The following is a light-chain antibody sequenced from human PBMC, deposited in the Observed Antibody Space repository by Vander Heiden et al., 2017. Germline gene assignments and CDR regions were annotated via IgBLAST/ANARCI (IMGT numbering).Light chain of an antibody. CDR1: SSNLGHNY. CDR3: AAWDDSLSGVV. CDR2: RNN. J-gene: IGLJ2*01. Sequence: QSVLTQPHSASATAGQRDATSCSGSSSNLGHNYVYWYQQLPGTAPKLLIYRNNQRPSGVPDRFSGSKSGTSASLAISGLRSEDDADYYCAAWDDSLSGVVFGGGTKLTVL. V-gene: IGLV1-47*01.